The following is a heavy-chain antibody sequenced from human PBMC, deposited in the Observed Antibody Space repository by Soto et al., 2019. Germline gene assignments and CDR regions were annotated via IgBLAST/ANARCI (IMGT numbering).Heavy chain of an antibody. Sequence: QVQLVESGGGVVQPGRSLRLSCAASGFTFTTYAIHWVRQAPGKGLEWVAVISNDGRGKYYADSVKGRFTISRDNSKNTLYLQMNSLRSDDTAVYYCARDKCFGGGRSCYYFDFWGQGNLVTVSS. CDR3: ARDKCFGGGRSCYYFDF. CDR1: GFTFTTYA. D-gene: IGHD2-15*01. J-gene: IGHJ4*02. CDR2: ISNDGRGK. V-gene: IGHV3-30*04.